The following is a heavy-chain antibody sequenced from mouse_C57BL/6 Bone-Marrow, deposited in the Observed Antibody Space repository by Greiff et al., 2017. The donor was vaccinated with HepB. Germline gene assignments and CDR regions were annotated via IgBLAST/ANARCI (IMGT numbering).Heavy chain of an antibody. CDR3: TRSYYSNYYFDY. V-gene: IGHV14-4*01. CDR1: GFNIKDDY. D-gene: IGHD2-5*01. CDR2: IDPENGDT. Sequence: EVQLQESGAELVRPGASVKLSCTASGFNIKDDYMHWVKQRPEQGLEWIGWIDPENGDTEYASNFQGKATITADTSSNTAYLQLSSLTSEDTAVYYCTRSYYSNYYFDYWGQGTTLTVSS. J-gene: IGHJ2*01.